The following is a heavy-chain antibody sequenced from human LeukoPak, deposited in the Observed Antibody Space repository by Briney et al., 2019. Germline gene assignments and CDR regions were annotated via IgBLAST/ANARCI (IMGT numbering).Heavy chain of an antibody. J-gene: IGHJ4*02. CDR1: GYSITNTNW. Sequence: SETLSLTCTVSGYSITNTNWWSWVRQVPGKGLEWLGEIFESGSINYSPSLKSRVSISVDKSKNQFSLNLNSVTAADTAVYFCARGTKGFGRIYLDSWGQGTLVTVSS. V-gene: IGHV4-4*02. D-gene: IGHD2/OR15-2a*01. CDR3: ARGTKGFGRIYLDS. CDR2: IFESGSI.